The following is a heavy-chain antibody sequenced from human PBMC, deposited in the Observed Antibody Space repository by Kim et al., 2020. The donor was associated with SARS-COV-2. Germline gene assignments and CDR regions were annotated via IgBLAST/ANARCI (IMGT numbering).Heavy chain of an antibody. V-gene: IGHV1-8*01. CDR2: MNPNSGNT. D-gene: IGHD3-10*01. Sequence: ASVKVSCKASGYTFTSYDINWVRQATGQGLEWMGWMNPNSGNTGYAQKFQGRVTMTRNTSISTAYMELSSLRSEDTAVYYCARGKNVLLWFGEPHDYWGQRTLVTVSS. CDR1: GYTFTSYD. J-gene: IGHJ4*02. CDR3: ARGKNVLLWFGEPHDY.